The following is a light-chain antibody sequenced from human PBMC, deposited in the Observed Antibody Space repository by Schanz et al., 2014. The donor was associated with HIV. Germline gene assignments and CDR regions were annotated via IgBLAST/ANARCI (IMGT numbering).Light chain of an antibody. J-gene: IGLJ1*01. CDR3: SSYTSSSSYV. V-gene: IGLV2-14*03. Sequence: QSALTQPASVSGSPGQSITISCTGTSSDVGGYNHVCWYQQHPGKAPKLIIYDVSNRPSGVSNRFSGSKSGNTASLTISGLQAEDEADYYCSSYTSSSSYVFRTGTKVTVL. CDR2: DVS. CDR1: SSDVGGYNH.